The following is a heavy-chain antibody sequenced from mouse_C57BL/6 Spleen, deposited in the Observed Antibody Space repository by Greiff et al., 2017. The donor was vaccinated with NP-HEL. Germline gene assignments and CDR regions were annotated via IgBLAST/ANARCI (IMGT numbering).Heavy chain of an antibody. CDR3: ARNYGSSYDFDY. CDR2: ISYDGSN. D-gene: IGHD1-1*01. CDR1: GYSITSGYY. Sequence: DVKLVESGPGLVKPSQSLSLTCSVTGYSITSGYYWNWIRQFPGNKLEWMGYISYDGSNNYNPSLKNRISITRDTSKNQFFLKLNSVTTEDTATYYCARNYGSSYDFDYWGQGTTLTVSS. J-gene: IGHJ2*01. V-gene: IGHV3-6*01.